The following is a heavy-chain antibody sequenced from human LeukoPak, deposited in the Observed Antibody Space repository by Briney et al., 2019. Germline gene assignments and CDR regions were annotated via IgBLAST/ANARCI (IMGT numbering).Heavy chain of an antibody. CDR1: GFTFDDYA. CDR3: AREGQLVRGFDY. CDR2: ISWDGGST. Sequence: GGSLRLSCAASGFTFDDYAMHWVRQAPGKGLEWVSLISWDGGSTYYADSVKGRFTISRDNAKNSLYLQMNSLRAEDTAVYYCAREGQLVRGFDYWGQGTLVTVSS. J-gene: IGHJ4*02. V-gene: IGHV3-43D*03. D-gene: IGHD6-13*01.